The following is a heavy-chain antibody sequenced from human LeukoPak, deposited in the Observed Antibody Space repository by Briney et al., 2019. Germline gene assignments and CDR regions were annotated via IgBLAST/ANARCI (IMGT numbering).Heavy chain of an antibody. V-gene: IGHV3-30*03. CDR1: GFTFSSYG. CDR3: AIQSYDFWSGYSD. D-gene: IGHD3-3*01. J-gene: IGHJ4*02. Sequence: PGGSLRLSCAASGFTFSSYGMPWVRQAPGKGLEWVAVISYDGSNKYYADSVKGRFTISRDNSKNTLYLQMNSLRAEDTAVYYCAIQSYDFWSGYSDWGQGTLVTVSS. CDR2: ISYDGSNK.